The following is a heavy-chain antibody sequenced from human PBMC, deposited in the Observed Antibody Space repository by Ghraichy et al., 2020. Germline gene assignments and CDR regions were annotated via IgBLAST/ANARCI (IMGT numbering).Heavy chain of an antibody. CDR1: GGSFSGYY. J-gene: IGHJ5*02. CDR3: AREPPRIRFLEITHKGPNWFDP. Sequence: SQTLSLTCAVYGGSFSGYYWSWIRQPPGKGLEWIGEINHSGSTNYNPSLKSRVTISVDTSKNQFSLKLSSVTAADTAVYYCAREPPRIRFLEITHKGPNWFDPWGQGTLVTVSS. CDR2: INHSGST. D-gene: IGHD3-3*01. V-gene: IGHV4-34*01.